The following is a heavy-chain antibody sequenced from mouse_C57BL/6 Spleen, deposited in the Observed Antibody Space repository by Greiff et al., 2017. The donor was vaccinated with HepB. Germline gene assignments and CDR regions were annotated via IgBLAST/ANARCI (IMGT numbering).Heavy chain of an antibody. CDR2: ILPGSGST. CDR1: GHTFTGYW. V-gene: IGHV1-9*01. D-gene: IGHD1-1*01. CDR3: ARVTNYDGSNPFDY. Sequence: QVQLQQSGAELMKPGASVKLSCKATGHTFTGYWIEWVKQRPGHGLEWIGEILPGSGSTNYNEKFKGKAPFTADTSSNTAYMQLSSRTTEDSAIYYCARVTNYDGSNPFDYWGKGTTLTVSS. J-gene: IGHJ2*01.